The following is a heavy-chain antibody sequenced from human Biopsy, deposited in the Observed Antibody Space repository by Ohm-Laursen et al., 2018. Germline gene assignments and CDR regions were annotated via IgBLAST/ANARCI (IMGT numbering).Heavy chain of an antibody. CDR2: IHKDSTTE. V-gene: IGHV3-11*04. D-gene: IGHD3-10*01. CDR1: GFTFSDYY. CDR3: TRAEAGSGSLLYFDY. Sequence: SLRLSCAAPGFTFSDYYMNWFRRAPGKGLEWIAYIHKDSTTEYYADSVRGRFSISRDNAQKSLYLQMNSLRAEDTAVYYCTRAEAGSGSLLYFDYWGQGTLVTVSS. J-gene: IGHJ4*02.